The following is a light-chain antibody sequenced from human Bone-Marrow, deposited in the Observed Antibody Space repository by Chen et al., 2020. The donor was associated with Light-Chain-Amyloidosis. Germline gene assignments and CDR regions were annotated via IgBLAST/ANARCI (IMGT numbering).Light chain of an antibody. CDR2: QDT. CDR3: QVWDDRTVV. CDR1: DLGDNY. Sequence: SYELTQPPSVSLFPGQTANITCAGKDLGDNYVCWFQQRPGQSPVLLIYQDTKRPPGTPGRFPGTNSENTATLTISGTQAMEDADYFCQVWDDRTVVFGGGTKLTVL. J-gene: IGLJ2*01. V-gene: IGLV3-1*01.